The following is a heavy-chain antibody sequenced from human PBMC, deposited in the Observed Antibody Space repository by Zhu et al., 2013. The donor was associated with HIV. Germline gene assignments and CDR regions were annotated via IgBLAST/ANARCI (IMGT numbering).Heavy chain of an antibody. CDR1: GYTFTGYF. V-gene: IGHV1-2*02. Sequence: QVQLVQSGAEVKKPGASVKVSCKASGYTFTGYFMHWVRQAPRQGLEWMGWINPNSGGTNYAQKFQGRVTMTRDTSIITAYMEVSRLRSDDTAVYYCARGAGYDSSGYYNDYWGQGNPGHRLL. D-gene: IGHD3-22*01. J-gene: IGHJ4*02. CDR3: ARGAGYDSSGYYNDY. CDR2: INPNSGGT.